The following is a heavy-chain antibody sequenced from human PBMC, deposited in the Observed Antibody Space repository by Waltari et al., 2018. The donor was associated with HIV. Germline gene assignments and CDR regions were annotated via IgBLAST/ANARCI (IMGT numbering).Heavy chain of an antibody. CDR3: ARGEGGYTYGYNWLDL. Sequence: QVQVVESGGSLVQPGWSRRLSCAASGFSLSSYGMHWVRQAPGKGVGGAALIWYDGSKKYYGDSVKGRFTIFSDKSKNTVFLQMTRLRVEDTATYYCARGEGGYTYGYNWLDLWGQGTVVTVSS. CDR1: GFSLSSYG. V-gene: IGHV3-33*01. D-gene: IGHD1-26*01. CDR2: IWYDGSKK. J-gene: IGHJ5*02.